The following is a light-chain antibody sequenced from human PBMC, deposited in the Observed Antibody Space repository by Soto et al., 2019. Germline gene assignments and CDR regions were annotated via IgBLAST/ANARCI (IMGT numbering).Light chain of an antibody. CDR2: GAS. V-gene: IGKV3-15*01. J-gene: IGKJ1*01. CDR1: ESVSNN. Sequence: EIVMTQSPSTRSLSPGERATLSCRASESVSNNLAWYQQKAGQAPRLLIYGASTRATGIPARFSGSGSGTEFTLTISSLHPDDFATYYCQEYNNYWTFGQGTKVDIK. CDR3: QEYNNYWT.